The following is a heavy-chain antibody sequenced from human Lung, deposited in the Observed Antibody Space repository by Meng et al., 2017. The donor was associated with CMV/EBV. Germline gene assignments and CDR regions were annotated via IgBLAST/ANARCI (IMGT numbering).Heavy chain of an antibody. CDR2: MSFDGINK. J-gene: IGHJ6*02. V-gene: IGHV3-30-3*01. CDR3: AGVPHRWFGESPLDRFDV. Sequence: GGSXRLXXAASGFAFNTFTMYWVRQAPGKGQEWVAFMSFDGINKNYADSVKGRFTITRDNSKNALYLEMNSLRAEATAVYDCAGVPHRWFGESPLDRFDVWGQGTTVXVSS. CDR1: GFAFNTFT. D-gene: IGHD3-10*01.